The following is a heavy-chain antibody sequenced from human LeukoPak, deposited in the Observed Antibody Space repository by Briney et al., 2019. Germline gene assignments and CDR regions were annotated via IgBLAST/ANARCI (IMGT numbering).Heavy chain of an antibody. CDR1: GYTFTNFG. CDR3: AMAGQRNFDY. V-gene: IGHV1-2*02. D-gene: IGHD6-19*01. CDR2: INPNSGGT. J-gene: IGHJ4*02. Sequence: ASVKVSCKASGYTFTNFGISWVRQAPGQGLEWMGWINPNSGGTNYAQKFQGRVTMTRDTSISTAYMELSRLRSDDTAVYYCAMAGQRNFDYWGQGTLVTVSS.